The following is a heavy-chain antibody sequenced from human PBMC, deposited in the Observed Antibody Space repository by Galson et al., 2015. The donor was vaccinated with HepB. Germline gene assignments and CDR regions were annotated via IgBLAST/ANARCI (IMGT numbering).Heavy chain of an antibody. V-gene: IGHV1-2*02. CDR2: INPDSGGT. CDR3: AAGEKYQLLYSAFDV. Sequence: SVKVSCKASGYTFTSYYMHWVRQAPGQGPEWMGWINPDSGGTNHAQKFQGRVTMTRDTSISTAYMELSRLRSGDTAVYYCAAGEKYQLLYSAFDVWGQGTMVTVSS. D-gene: IGHD2-2*02. CDR1: GYTFTSYY. J-gene: IGHJ3*01.